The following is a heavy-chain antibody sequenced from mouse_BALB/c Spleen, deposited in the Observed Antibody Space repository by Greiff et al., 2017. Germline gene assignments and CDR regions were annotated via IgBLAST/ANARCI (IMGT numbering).Heavy chain of an antibody. V-gene: IGHV5-6-5*01. Sequence: EVKLVESGGGLVKPGGSLKLSCAASGFTFSSYAMSWVRQTPEKRLEWVASISSGGSTYYPDSVKGRFTISRDNARNILYLQMSSLRSEDTAMYYCARGQGGSSQFAYWGQGTLVTGSA. CDR3: ARGQGGSSQFAY. D-gene: IGHD1-1*01. CDR2: ISSGGST. J-gene: IGHJ3*01. CDR1: GFTFSSYA.